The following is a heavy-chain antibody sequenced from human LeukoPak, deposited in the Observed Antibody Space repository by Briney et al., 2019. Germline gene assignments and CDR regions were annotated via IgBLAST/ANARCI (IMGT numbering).Heavy chain of an antibody. J-gene: IGHJ4*02. Sequence: ASVKVSCKACGGTFSSYAISWVRQAPGQGLEWMGGIIPIFGTANYAQKFQGRVTMTRDTSTSTVYMELSSLRSDDTAVYYCARTAARRFDYWGQGTLVTVSS. V-gene: IGHV1-69*05. CDR3: ARTAARRFDY. CDR2: IIPIFGTA. D-gene: IGHD6-6*01. CDR1: GGTFSSYA.